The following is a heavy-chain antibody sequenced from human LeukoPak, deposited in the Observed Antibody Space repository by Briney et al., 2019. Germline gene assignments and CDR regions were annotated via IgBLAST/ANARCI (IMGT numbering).Heavy chain of an antibody. V-gene: IGHV1-69*04. CDR1: GGTFSSYA. Sequence: GASVKVSCKASGGTFSSYAISWVRQAPGQGLEWMGRIIPILGIANYAQKFQGRVTITADKSTSTAYMELSSLRSEDTAVYYCARESAADPDYDSDGMDVWGQGTTVTVSS. J-gene: IGHJ6*02. D-gene: IGHD3-22*01. CDR2: IIPILGIA. CDR3: ARESAADPDYDSDGMDV.